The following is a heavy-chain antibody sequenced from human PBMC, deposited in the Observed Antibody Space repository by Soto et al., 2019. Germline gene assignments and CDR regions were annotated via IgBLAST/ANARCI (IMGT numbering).Heavy chain of an antibody. Sequence: PSETLSLTCTVSGGSISSYYWSWIRQPPGKGLEWIGYIYYSGSTNYNPSLKSRVTISVDTSKNQFSLKLSSVTAADTAVYYCAREGYYGGNLNFDYWGQGTLVTV. CDR3: AREGYYGGNLNFDY. CDR2: IYYSGST. CDR1: GGSISSYY. D-gene: IGHD3-22*01. V-gene: IGHV4-59*01. J-gene: IGHJ4*02.